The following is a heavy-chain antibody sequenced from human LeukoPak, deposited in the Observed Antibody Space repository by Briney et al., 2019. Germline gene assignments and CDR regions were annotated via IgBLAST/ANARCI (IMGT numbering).Heavy chain of an antibody. Sequence: HPGGSLRLSCAASGFTFSTYWMTWVRQAPGKGPEWVANIKEDGSATYYVDSVEGRFTISRDNAKKSLYLQMNSLRAEDTAVYYCARDSPGYLAYDSWGQGALVTVSS. CDR3: ARDSPGYLAYDS. J-gene: IGHJ4*02. CDR2: IKEDGSAT. D-gene: IGHD1-1*01. V-gene: IGHV3-7*04. CDR1: GFTFSTYW.